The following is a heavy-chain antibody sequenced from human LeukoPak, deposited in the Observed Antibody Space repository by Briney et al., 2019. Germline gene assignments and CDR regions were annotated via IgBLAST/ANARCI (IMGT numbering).Heavy chain of an antibody. V-gene: IGHV4-4*07. D-gene: IGHD3-10*01. Sequence: SETLSLTCTVSGGSISSYHWSWIRQPAGKGLEWLGHIYTPGSTKYNPSLKSRVTISVDTSKNQFSLKLSSVTAADTAVYYCARASMVRGVKAPYYYYYMDVWGKGTTVTISS. J-gene: IGHJ6*03. CDR1: GGSISSYH. CDR3: ARASMVRGVKAPYYYYYMDV. CDR2: IYTPGST.